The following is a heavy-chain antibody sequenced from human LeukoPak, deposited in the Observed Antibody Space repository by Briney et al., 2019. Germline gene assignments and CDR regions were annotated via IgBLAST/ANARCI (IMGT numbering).Heavy chain of an antibody. CDR2: IDYRGST. V-gene: IGHV4-59*01. D-gene: IGHD2-2*02. CDR1: NDSISNYY. CDR3: ASLYCSRTSCYMDP. Sequence: SETLSLTCTVSNDSISNYYWSWIRQPPGKGLEWIAYIDYRGSTTNNPSLRSRITISVDTSRNQFSLKLRSVTAADTAVYYCASLYCSRTSCYMDPWGQGTLVTVSS. J-gene: IGHJ5*02.